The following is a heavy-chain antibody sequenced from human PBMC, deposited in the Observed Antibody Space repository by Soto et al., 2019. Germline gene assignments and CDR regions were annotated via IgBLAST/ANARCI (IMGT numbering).Heavy chain of an antibody. CDR1: GFTFSGYT. Sequence: GSLRLSCAASGFTFSGYTMHWVRQAPGKGLEYVSGISNNGGSTYYANSVEGRFTISRDNSKNTLYLQMGTLRAEDMAVYYCASSLPRSITMVQGVIYWGQGTLVTVSS. V-gene: IGHV3-64*01. CDR2: ISNNGGST. CDR3: ASSLPRSITMVQGVIY. J-gene: IGHJ4*01. D-gene: IGHD3-10*01.